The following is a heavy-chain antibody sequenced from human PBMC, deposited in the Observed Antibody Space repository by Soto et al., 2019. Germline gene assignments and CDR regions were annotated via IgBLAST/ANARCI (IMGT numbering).Heavy chain of an antibody. J-gene: IGHJ4*02. D-gene: IGHD3-16*01. CDR1: GFTFSSYA. Sequence: SCAASGFTFSSYAMSWVRQAPGKGLEWVSAISGSGGSTFYADSVRGRFTISRDNSKNTVNLQMNSLRAEDTAVYYCARDPWAADYWGQGTLVTVSS. CDR2: ISGSGGST. V-gene: IGHV3-23*01. CDR3: ARDPWAADY.